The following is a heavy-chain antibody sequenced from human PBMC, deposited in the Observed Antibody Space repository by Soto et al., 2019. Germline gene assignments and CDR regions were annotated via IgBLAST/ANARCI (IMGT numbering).Heavy chain of an antibody. CDR3: ATNPLYYYYYMDV. J-gene: IGHJ6*03. CDR1: GGSISSSSYY. Sequence: SETLSLTCTVAGGSISSSSYYWGWIRQPPGKGLEWIGSIYYSGSTYYNPSLKSRVTISVDTSKNQFSLKLSSVTAADTAVYYCATNPLYYYYYMDVWGKGTTVTVSS. V-gene: IGHV4-39*01. CDR2: IYYSGST.